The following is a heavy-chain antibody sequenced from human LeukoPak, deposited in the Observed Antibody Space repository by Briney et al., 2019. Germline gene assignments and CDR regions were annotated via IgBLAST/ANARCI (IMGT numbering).Heavy chain of an antibody. J-gene: IGHJ4*02. Sequence: GGSLRLSCAASGFTFSDYSMNWVRQTPRKGLEWVSCISGSGSYIYYADSVKGRFTISRDNAKNSLHLQVNSLRAEDTAVYYCVRERFHGSGAPKFDFWGQGALVTVSS. V-gene: IGHV3-21*06. D-gene: IGHD3-10*01. CDR2: ISGSGSYI. CDR3: VRERFHGSGAPKFDF. CDR1: GFTFSDYS.